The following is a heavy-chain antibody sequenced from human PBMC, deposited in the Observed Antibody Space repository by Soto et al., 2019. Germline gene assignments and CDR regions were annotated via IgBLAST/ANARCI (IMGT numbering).Heavy chain of an antibody. CDR3: AREVRGRGYPNWFDP. D-gene: IGHD5-18*01. CDR1: GGSFSGYY. V-gene: IGHV4-34*01. CDR2: INHSGST. J-gene: IGHJ5*02. Sequence: PSETLSLTCAVYGGSFSGYYWSWIRQPPGKGLEWIGEINHSGSTNYNPSLKSRVTISVDTSKNQFSLKLSSVTAEDTGVYYCAREVRGRGYPNWFDPWGQGTLVTVSS.